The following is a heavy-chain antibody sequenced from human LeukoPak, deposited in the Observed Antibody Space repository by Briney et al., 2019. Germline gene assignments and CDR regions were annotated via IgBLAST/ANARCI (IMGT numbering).Heavy chain of an antibody. CDR1: GFTFTNSG. CDR3: AKDPWSGYYGGYYFDY. Sequence: GGSLRLSCAASGFTFTNSGIHWVRQAPGKGLEWVAVMWYDGTNKYYADSVKGRFTISRDNSKNTLYLQMNSLRAEDTAVYYCAKDPWSGYYGGYYFDYWGQGTLVTVSS. D-gene: IGHD3-3*01. V-gene: IGHV3-30*02. J-gene: IGHJ4*02. CDR2: MWYDGTNK.